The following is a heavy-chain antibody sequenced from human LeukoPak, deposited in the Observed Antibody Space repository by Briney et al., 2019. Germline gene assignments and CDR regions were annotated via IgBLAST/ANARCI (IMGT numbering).Heavy chain of an antibody. J-gene: IGHJ5*02. D-gene: IGHD5-18*01. CDR1: GGSISSISSNN. V-gene: IGHV4-39*01. Sequence: SETLSLTCAVSGGSISSISSNNWAWIRQPPGKGLELIAAIHYTGSTYYDPSFMSRVTISVDTSKNQFSLKLNSLTATDTAVYYCARLPTGYPNWFDTWGQGILVTVSS. CDR3: ARLPTGYPNWFDT. CDR2: IHYTGST.